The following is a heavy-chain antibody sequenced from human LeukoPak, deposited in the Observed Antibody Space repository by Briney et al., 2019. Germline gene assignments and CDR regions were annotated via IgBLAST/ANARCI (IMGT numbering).Heavy chain of an antibody. CDR3: ARDLIRSFDY. D-gene: IGHD2-8*01. CDR1: GFTFSSYS. V-gene: IGHV3-48*04. J-gene: IGHJ4*02. Sequence: GGSRRLSCAASGFTFSSYSMNWVRQAPGKGLEWVSYISSSSSTIYYADSVKGRFTISRDNAKNSLYLQMNSLRAEDTAVYYCARDLIRSFDYWGQGTLVTVSS. CDR2: ISSSSSTI.